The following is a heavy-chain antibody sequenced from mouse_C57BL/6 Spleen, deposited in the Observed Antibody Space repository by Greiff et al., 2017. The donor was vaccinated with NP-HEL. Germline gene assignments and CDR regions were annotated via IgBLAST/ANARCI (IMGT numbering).Heavy chain of an antibody. CDR1: GYTFTSYW. Sequence: VQLQQPGAELVKPGASVKMSCKASGYTFTSYWITWVKQRPGQGLEWIGDIYPGSGSTNYNEKFKSKATLTVDTSSSTAYMQLSSLTSEDSAVYYCASGYDGSSWYFDVWGTGTTVTVSS. V-gene: IGHV1-55*01. J-gene: IGHJ1*03. CDR2: IYPGSGST. CDR3: ASGYDGSSWYFDV. D-gene: IGHD1-1*01.